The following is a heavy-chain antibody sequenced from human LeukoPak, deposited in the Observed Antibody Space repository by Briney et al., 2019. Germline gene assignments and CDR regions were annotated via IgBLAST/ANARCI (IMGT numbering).Heavy chain of an antibody. CDR3: VRPTVDGYEFDY. V-gene: IGHV3-74*01. CDR1: GFTFSSYW. Sequence: GGSLRLSRAASGFTFSSYWMHWVRQAPGKGLVWVSRINTDGGSTNYADSVKGRFTISRDNAKNTLYLQMNSLRAEDTALYYCVRPTVDGYEFDYWGQGTLVTVSS. D-gene: IGHD4-11*01. CDR2: INTDGGST. J-gene: IGHJ4*02.